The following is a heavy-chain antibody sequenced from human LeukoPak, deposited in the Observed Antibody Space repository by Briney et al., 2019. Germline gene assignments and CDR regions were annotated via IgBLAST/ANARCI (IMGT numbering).Heavy chain of an antibody. J-gene: IGHJ4*02. Sequence: GGSLRLSCAASGFTFSSYWMTWVRQAPGKGLEWVANIKQDGSENYNVDSVKGRFTISRDNSKSSLYLQMHSLRAEDTAEYYCARADHGDYAYDSWGQGTLVTVSS. CDR3: ARADHGDYAYDS. D-gene: IGHD4-17*01. V-gene: IGHV3-7*01. CDR2: IKQDGSEN. CDR1: GFTFSSYW.